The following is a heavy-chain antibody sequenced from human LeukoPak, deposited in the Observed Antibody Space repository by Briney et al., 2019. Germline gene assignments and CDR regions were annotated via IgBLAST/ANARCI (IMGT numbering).Heavy chain of an antibody. D-gene: IGHD1-26*01. CDR2: INHSGST. V-gene: IGHV4-34*01. CDR3: AADSGSYDNGVY. CDR1: GGSFSGYY. J-gene: IGHJ4*02. Sequence: PSETLSLTCAVYGGSFSGYYWSWIRQPPGKGLEWIGEINHSGSTNYNPSLKSRVTISVDTSKNQFSLKLSSVTAADTAVYYCAADSGSYDNGVYWGQGTLVTVSS.